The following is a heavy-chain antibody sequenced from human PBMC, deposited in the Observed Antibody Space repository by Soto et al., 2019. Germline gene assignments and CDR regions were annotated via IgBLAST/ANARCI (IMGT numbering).Heavy chain of an antibody. CDR2: VYYSGDT. Sequence: PSETLSLTCNVSGGSMSSYYWSWIRQPPGKGLEWIGYVYYSGDTTYNPSLRSRATISVDTPKNQFSLQLSSVTAEDSAVYYCAREAYGNYDFWGQGTLGTVSS. D-gene: IGHD4-17*01. J-gene: IGHJ4*02. CDR1: GGSMSSYY. V-gene: IGHV4-59*12. CDR3: AREAYGNYDF.